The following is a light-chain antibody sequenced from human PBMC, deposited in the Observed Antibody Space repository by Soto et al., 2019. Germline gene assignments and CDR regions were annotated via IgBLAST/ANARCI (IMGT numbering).Light chain of an antibody. CDR2: GPS. J-gene: IGKJ1*01. CDR3: QQYYNWPRT. Sequence: EIVMTQSPSTLPVSPGERATLSCRASQSVSSNLAWYQQKPGQAPRLLIYGPSTRATGIPDRFSGSGSGTEFTLSISSLQSEDFAVYYCQQYYNWPRTFGQGTKVDI. V-gene: IGKV3-15*01. CDR1: QSVSSN.